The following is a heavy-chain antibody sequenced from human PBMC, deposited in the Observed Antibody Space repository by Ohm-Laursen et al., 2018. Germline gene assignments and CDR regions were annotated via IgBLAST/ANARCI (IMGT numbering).Heavy chain of an antibody. D-gene: IGHD2-21*02. CDR1: GFTFSSYA. CDR3: ARGGFVVVTALDY. CDR2: ISGSGSGT. Sequence: SLRLSCAASGFTFSSYAMSWVRQAPGKGLVWLSSISGSGSGTYYADSVKGRFTISRDNSKNTLSLQMNSLRAEDTAVYYCARGGFVVVTALDYWGQGTLVTVSS. J-gene: IGHJ4*02. V-gene: IGHV3-23*01.